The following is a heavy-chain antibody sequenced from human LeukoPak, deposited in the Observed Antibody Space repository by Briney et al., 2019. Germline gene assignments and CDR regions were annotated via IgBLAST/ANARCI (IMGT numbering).Heavy chain of an antibody. V-gene: IGHV1-46*01. CDR2: INPSGGST. J-gene: IGHJ3*02. CDR3: ARPNNVLLWFGELSPSDAFDI. CDR1: GYTFTGYY. Sequence: GASVKVSCKASGYTFTGYYMHWVRQAPGQGLEWMGIINPSGGSTSYAQKFQGRVTMTRDMSTSTVYMELSSLRSEDTAVYYCARPNNVLLWFGELSPSDAFDIWGQGTMVTVSS. D-gene: IGHD3-10*01.